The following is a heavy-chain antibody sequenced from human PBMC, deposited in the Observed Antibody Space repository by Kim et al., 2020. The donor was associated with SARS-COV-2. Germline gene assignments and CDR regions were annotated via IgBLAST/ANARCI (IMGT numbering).Heavy chain of an antibody. J-gene: IGHJ2*01. Sequence: GGSLRLSCAASGFTFSSYAMSWVRQAPGKGLEWVSVISGSGGTTYYADSVKGRFTFFRDNSRNTLYLQMNSLRAEDTAVYYCAKSGGDILRQNWYFDLWGRGTLVTVSS. CDR1: GFTFSSYA. V-gene: IGHV3-23*01. D-gene: IGHD3-9*01. CDR3: AKSGGDILRQNWYFDL. CDR2: ISGSGGTT.